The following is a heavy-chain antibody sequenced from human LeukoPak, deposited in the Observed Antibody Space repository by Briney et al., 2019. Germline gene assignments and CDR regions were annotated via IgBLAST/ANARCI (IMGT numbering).Heavy chain of an antibody. CDR3: AGGRYSSSWYQY. CDR2: IIPIFGTA. J-gene: IGHJ4*02. Sequence: SVKVSCKASGGTFSSYAISWVRQAPGQGLEWMGGIIPIFGTANYAQKFQGRVTITADESTSTAYMELSSLRSEDTAVYYRAGGRYSSSWYQYWGQGTLVTVSS. CDR1: GGTFSSYA. V-gene: IGHV1-69*13. D-gene: IGHD6-13*01.